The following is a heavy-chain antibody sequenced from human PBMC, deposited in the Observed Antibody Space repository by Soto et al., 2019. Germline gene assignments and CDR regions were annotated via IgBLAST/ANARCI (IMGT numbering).Heavy chain of an antibody. CDR3: ARAYLGRLPRRADYYYAMDV. CDR2: LGAARDP. D-gene: IGHD1-26*01. V-gene: IGHV3-13*05. CDR1: GFSFRDYD. J-gene: IGHJ6*02. Sequence: LRLSCAASGFSFRDYDMHWVRQRKGKGLEWVSALGAARDPYYVGSVKGRFSVSRDNAQNSLFLQMNNLRVDDTAVYFCARAYLGRLPRRADYYYAMDVWGRG.